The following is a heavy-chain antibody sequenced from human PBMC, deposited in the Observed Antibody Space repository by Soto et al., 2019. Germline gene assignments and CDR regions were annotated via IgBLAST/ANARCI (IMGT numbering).Heavy chain of an antibody. J-gene: IGHJ4*02. CDR1: GGSISSGDYY. V-gene: IGHV4-30-4*01. CDR2: IYYSGST. CDR3: AREYGYHDSSGYHSDY. D-gene: IGHD3-22*01. Sequence: SETLSLTCTVSGGSISSGDYYWSWIRQPPGKGLEWIGYIYYSGSTYYNPSLKSRVTISVDTSKNQFSLKLSSVTAADTAVYYCAREYGYHDSSGYHSDYWGQGTLVTVSS.